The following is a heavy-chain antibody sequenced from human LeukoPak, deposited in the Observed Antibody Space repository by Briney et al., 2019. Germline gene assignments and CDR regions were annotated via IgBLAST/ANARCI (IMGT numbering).Heavy chain of an antibody. V-gene: IGHV3-15*07. CDR2: IRSQTAGGTT. J-gene: IGHJ1*01. CDR3: AHGSAQYYEY. CDR1: GLTLSNVW. Sequence: GGSLRLSCAVSGLTLSNVWMNWVRQAPGKGLEWVGRIRSQTAGGTTDFAAPVKGRFSISRDDSKNLLYLQMNSLTSEDTAVYYCAHGSAQYYEYWGQGTLVTVSS. D-gene: IGHD2-15*01.